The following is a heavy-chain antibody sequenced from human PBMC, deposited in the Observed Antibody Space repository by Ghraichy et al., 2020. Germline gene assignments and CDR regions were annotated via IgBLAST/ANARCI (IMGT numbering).Heavy chain of an antibody. CDR1: GGSISSSAYY. Sequence: SQTLSLTCTVSGGSISSSAYYWGWIRQPPGKGLEWVGTIYYSGTTYYNPSLKSRVTISIDTPKNQFSLKLSSVTAADTAVYYCARSYREYYSSSGVLTLTLDYMDVWGKGTTVTVSS. CDR3: ARSYREYYSSSGVLTLTLDYMDV. CDR2: IYYSGTT. V-gene: IGHV4-39*01. D-gene: IGHD6-6*01. J-gene: IGHJ6*03.